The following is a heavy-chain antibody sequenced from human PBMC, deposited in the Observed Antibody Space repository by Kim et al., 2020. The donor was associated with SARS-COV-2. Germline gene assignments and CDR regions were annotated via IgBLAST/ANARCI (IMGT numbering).Heavy chain of an antibody. CDR3: AILRRDDLVYFDY. CDR2: INAGNGNT. D-gene: IGHD3-16*02. Sequence: ASVKVSCKASGYTFTSYAMHWVRQAPGQRLEWMGSINAGNGNTKYSQKFQGRVTITRDTSASTAYMELSSLRSEDTAVYYCAILRRDDLVYFDYWGQGTLVTVSS. J-gene: IGHJ4*02. V-gene: IGHV1-3*01. CDR1: GYTFTSYA.